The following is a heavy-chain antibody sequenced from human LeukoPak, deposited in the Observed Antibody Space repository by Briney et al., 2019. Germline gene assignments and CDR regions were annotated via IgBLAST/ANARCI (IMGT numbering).Heavy chain of an antibody. J-gene: IGHJ4*02. V-gene: IGHV7-4-1*02. Sequence: GASVKVSCKASGYTFTSYAMNWVRQAPGQGLEWMGWINTNTGNPTYAQGFAGRFVFSLDTSVSTAYLQISSLKAEDTAVYYCSRGGEALETDYYDSSGYETFDYWGRGTLVTVSS. CDR3: SRGGEALETDYYDSSGYETFDY. CDR1: GYTFTSYA. CDR2: INTNTGNP. D-gene: IGHD3-22*01.